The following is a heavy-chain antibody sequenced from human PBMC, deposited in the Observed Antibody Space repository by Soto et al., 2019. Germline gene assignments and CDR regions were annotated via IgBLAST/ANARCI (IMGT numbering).Heavy chain of an antibody. Sequence: PXEALYLTCSCACCSISRGYYYWSWVRQPPGNGLEWIGNIYYSGNTYYNPSLKSRLIISIDTSKNQFPLKVGFVTAANTAVYYGGSSSLYGMDVWGQGTTVTVSS. V-gene: IGHV4-30-4*01. J-gene: IGHJ6*02. D-gene: IGHD3-10*01. CDR3: GSSSLYGMDV. CDR2: IYYSGNT. CDR1: CCSISRGYYY.